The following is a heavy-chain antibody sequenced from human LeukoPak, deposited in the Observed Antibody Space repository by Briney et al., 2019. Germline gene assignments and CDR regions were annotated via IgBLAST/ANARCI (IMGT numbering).Heavy chain of an antibody. Sequence: GGSLRLSCAASGFTFSSYEMNWVRQAPGKGLEWVSYISSSGSAIYYADSVKGRFTISRDNAKNSLYLQMDSLRAEDTAVYYCAELGITMIGGVWGKGTTVTISS. CDR3: AELGITMIGGV. D-gene: IGHD3-10*02. J-gene: IGHJ6*04. CDR2: ISSSGSAI. V-gene: IGHV3-48*03. CDR1: GFTFSSYE.